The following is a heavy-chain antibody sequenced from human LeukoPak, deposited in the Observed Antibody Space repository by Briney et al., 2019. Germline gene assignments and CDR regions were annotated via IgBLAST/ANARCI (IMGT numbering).Heavy chain of an antibody. CDR1: GGSFSGCD. J-gene: IGHJ5*02. D-gene: IGHD3-10*01. CDR2: INHSGST. V-gene: IGHV4-34*01. CDR3: ARVMAMVRGVTKYNWFDP. Sequence: SETLSLTCAVYGGSFSGCDWSWVRQPPGQGLEWIGEINHSGSTNYNPSLKSRVTISVDTSKNQFSLKLSSVTAADTAVYYCARVMAMVRGVTKYNWFDPWGQGTLVTVSS.